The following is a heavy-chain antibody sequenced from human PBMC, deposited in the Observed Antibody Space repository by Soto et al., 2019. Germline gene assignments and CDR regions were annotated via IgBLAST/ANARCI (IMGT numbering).Heavy chain of an antibody. J-gene: IGHJ6*03. CDR1: GFTFSNAW. CDR3: TTAEDIVVVPAAIGHYYYMDV. V-gene: IGHV3-15*01. CDR2: IKSKTDGGTT. Sequence: GGSLRLSCAASGFTFSNAWMSWVRQAPGKGLEWVGRIKSKTDGGTTDYAAPVKGRFTISRDDSKNTLYLQMNSLKTEDTAVYYCTTAEDIVVVPAAIGHYYYMDVWGKGTTVTVSS. D-gene: IGHD2-2*01.